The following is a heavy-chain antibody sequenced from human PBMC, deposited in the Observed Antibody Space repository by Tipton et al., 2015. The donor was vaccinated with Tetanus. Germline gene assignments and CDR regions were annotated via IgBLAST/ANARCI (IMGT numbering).Heavy chain of an antibody. J-gene: IGHJ3*02. V-gene: IGHV4-59*01. CDR3: ARIGCLQQNKPAFDI. Sequence: TLSLTCTVSGGSISSYYWTWIRQPQGRGLEWIGYVHYRGSTNYSPSLRSRVTLSVDTSKNQFSVKLSSVTAADTAVYYCARIGCLQQNKPAFDIWGQGTVVTVSS. CDR2: VHYRGST. D-gene: IGHD6-19*01. CDR1: GGSISSYY.